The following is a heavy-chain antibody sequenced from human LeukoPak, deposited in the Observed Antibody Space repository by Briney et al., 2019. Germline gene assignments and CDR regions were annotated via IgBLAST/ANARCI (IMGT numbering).Heavy chain of an antibody. CDR3: ARDPLSNSWYYFDY. CDR1: GYTFSDFY. V-gene: IGHV1-2*02. Sequence: GASVKVSCKASGYTFSDFYVHWVRQAPGQGLEWMGWIHPNSGGTNYAQSLQGRVTMTRGRSISTAYMELNRLTSHDTAVHYCARDPLSNSWYYFDYWGQGTLVTVSS. CDR2: IHPNSGGT. D-gene: IGHD2-2*01. J-gene: IGHJ4*02.